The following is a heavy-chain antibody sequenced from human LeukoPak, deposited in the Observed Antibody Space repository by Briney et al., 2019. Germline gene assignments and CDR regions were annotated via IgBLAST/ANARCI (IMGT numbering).Heavy chain of an antibody. J-gene: IGHJ3*02. V-gene: IGHV3-20*04. CDR3: ARIDTYYYDSSGYYSAFDI. Sequence: PGGSLRLSCAASGFTFYNYGMSWVRQAPGKGLEWVSGINWNGGSTVYADSVKGRFTISRDNAKNSLYLQMNSLRAEDTALYYCARIDTYYYDSSGYYSAFDIWGQGTIVTVSS. D-gene: IGHD3-22*01. CDR1: GFTFYNYG. CDR2: INWNGGST.